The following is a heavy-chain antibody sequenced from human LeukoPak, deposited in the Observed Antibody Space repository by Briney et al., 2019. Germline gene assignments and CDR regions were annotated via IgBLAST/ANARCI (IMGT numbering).Heavy chain of an antibody. CDR1: GYTFTGYY. D-gene: IGHD3-10*01. Sequence: ASVKVSCKASGYTFTGYYMHWVRQAPGQGLEWMGWINPNSGGTNYAQKFQGRVTMTRDTSISTAYMELSRLRSDDTAVYYCARSWYGSESYRLHLGYWGQGTLVTVSS. CDR2: INPNSGGT. J-gene: IGHJ4*02. V-gene: IGHV1-2*02. CDR3: ARSWYGSESYRLHLGY.